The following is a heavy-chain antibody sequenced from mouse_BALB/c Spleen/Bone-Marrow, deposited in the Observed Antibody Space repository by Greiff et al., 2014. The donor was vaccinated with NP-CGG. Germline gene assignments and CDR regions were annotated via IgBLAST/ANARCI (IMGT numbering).Heavy chain of an antibody. V-gene: IGHV1S130*01. CDR2: IHPNSGNT. CDR3: SRRHRYAYYFDY. Sequence: QVQLQQSGSVLVRPGASVKLSCKASGYTFTNSWMHWAKQRPGQGLEWIGEIHPNSGNTNCNENFEGKATLTVDTSSTTAYVDLSSLTSEDSAVYYCSRRHRYAYYFDYWGQGTALTVSS. CDR1: GYTFTNSW. D-gene: IGHD2-14*01. J-gene: IGHJ2*01.